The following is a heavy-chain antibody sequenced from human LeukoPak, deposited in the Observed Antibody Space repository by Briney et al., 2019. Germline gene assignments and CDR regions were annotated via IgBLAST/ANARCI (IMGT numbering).Heavy chain of an antibody. Sequence: SETLSLTCTVSGGSISSYYWSWIRQPPGKGLEWIGYIYYTGSTNYNPSLKSRVTISVDTSKNQFSLKLSSVTAADTAVYYCARGGLEYQLLSYFDYWGQGTLVTVSS. CDR2: IYYTGST. J-gene: IGHJ4*02. CDR1: GGSISSYY. D-gene: IGHD2-2*01. CDR3: ARGGLEYQLLSYFDY. V-gene: IGHV4-59*01.